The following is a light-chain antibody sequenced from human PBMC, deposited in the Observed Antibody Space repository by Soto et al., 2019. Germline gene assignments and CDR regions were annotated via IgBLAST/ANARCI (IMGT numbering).Light chain of an antibody. CDR3: QQYGNSPLT. CDR1: QSVSISY. Sequence: EIVFTQSPDTLSFSPGERATLSCRASQSVSISYLAWYQQKPGQAPRLLIYGASSRATGIPDRFSGSGSGTDFTLTISRLEPEDFAVYYCQQYGNSPLTFGQGTKVDIK. V-gene: IGKV3-20*01. CDR2: GAS. J-gene: IGKJ1*01.